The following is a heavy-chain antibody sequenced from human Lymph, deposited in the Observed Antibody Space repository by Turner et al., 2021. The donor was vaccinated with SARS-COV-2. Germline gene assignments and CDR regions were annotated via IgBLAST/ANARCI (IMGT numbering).Heavy chain of an antibody. J-gene: IGHJ3*02. CDR2: INPNSGGT. D-gene: IGHD6-19*01. CDR3: ARSLGYSSGWYGDAFDI. CDR1: GYTFTGYY. Sequence: QVQLVQSGAEGKKPGASVKVSCKASGYTFTGYYVHGVRQAPGQGLEWMGWINPNSGGTDYAKNFQGRVTMTRDTSISTAYMELSRLSSDDTAVYYCARSLGYSSGWYGDAFDIWGLGTMVTVSS. V-gene: IGHV1-2*02.